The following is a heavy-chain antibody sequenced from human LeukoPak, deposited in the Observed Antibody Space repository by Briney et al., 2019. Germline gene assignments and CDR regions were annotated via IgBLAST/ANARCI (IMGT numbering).Heavy chain of an antibody. CDR3: ARVVVVPAALYYFDY. Sequence: SETLSLTCTVSGGSISSYYWSWIRQPPGKGLEWIGYIYYSGSTNYNPSLKSRVTISVDTSKNQFSLKLSSVTAADTAVYYCARVVVVPAALYYFDYWGQGTLVTVSS. CDR1: GGSISSYY. D-gene: IGHD2-2*01. V-gene: IGHV4-59*01. CDR2: IYYSGST. J-gene: IGHJ4*02.